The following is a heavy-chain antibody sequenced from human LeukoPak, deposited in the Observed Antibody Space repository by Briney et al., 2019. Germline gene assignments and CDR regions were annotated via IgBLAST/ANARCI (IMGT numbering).Heavy chain of an antibody. D-gene: IGHD4-23*01. J-gene: IGHJ4*02. CDR3: AIGPGGLFDC. CDR1: GFTFSSYS. V-gene: IGHV3-21*04. CDR2: ISSSSGYI. Sequence: PGGSLRLSCAASGFTFSSYSMNWVRQAPEKGLEWVSSISSSSGYIYYADSVKGRFTISRDNAKNSLYLQMNSLRAEDTAVYYCAIGPGGLFDCWGQGTLVTVSS.